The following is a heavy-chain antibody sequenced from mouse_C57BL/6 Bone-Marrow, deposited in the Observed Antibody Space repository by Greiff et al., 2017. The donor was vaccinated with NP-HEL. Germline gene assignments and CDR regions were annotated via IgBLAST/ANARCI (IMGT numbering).Heavy chain of an antibody. J-gene: IGHJ1*03. D-gene: IGHD1-1*01. V-gene: IGHV15-2*01. CDR1: DSEVFPIAY. CDR2: ILPSIGRT. Sequence: VQLQQSGSELRSPGSSVKLSCKDFDSEVFPIAYMSWVRQKPGHGFEWIGGILPSIGRTIYGEKFEDKATLDADTLSNTAYLELNSLTSEDSAIYYCAREGKNYYGSSYWYFDVWGTGTTVTVSS. CDR3: AREGKNYYGSSYWYFDV.